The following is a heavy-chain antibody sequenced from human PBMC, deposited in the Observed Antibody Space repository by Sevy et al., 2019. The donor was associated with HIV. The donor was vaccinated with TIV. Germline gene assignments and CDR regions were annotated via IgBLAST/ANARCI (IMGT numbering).Heavy chain of an antibody. V-gene: IGHV3-30-3*01. CDR2: ISYDGSNK. CDR3: ARSSSGGSSSPRGSPVKN. J-gene: IGHJ4*02. D-gene: IGHD6-13*01. CDR1: GFTFSSYA. Sequence: GESLKISCAASGFTFSSYAMHWVRQAPGKGLEWVAVISYDGSNKYYGDSVKGRFTISRDNSKNTLYLQMNSLRAEDTAVYYCARSSSGGSSSPRGSPVKNWGQGTLVTVSS.